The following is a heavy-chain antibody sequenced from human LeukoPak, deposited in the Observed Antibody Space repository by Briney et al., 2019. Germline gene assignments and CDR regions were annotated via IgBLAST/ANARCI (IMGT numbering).Heavy chain of an antibody. CDR3: ARYDSSGDY. Sequence: SETLSLTCTVSGGSISSGSYDWSWIRQPAGKGLEWIGRIYTSGSTNYNPSLKSRVTISVDTSKNQFSLKLSSVTAADTAVYYCARYDSSGDYWGQGTLVTVSS. V-gene: IGHV4-61*02. CDR1: GGSISSGSYD. D-gene: IGHD3-22*01. CDR2: IYTSGST. J-gene: IGHJ4*02.